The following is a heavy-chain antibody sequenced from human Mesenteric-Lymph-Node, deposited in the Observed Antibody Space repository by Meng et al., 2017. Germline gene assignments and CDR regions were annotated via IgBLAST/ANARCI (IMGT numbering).Heavy chain of an antibody. D-gene: IGHD3-10*01. J-gene: IGHJ4*02. CDR2: ISGSGGST. CDR3: ARGLRQLGY. V-gene: IGHV3-23*01. CDR1: GFTFRDYG. Sequence: EVQLLESGGGLVQPGGSLRLSCAASGFTFRDYGLSWVRQAPGKGLEWVATISGSGGSTFYPDSRKGRFTISRDNSKNTLYLRMNNLRAEDTAIYYCARGLRQLGYCGQGALVTVSS.